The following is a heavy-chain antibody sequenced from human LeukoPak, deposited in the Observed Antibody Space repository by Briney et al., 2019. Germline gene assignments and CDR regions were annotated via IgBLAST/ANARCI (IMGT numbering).Heavy chain of an antibody. Sequence: GGSLRLSCAASGFTFGSYWMSWVRQAPGKGLEWVANINEDGSEKYHVDSVKGRFTISRDNAKNLLYLQMDSLTAADTAVYYCARASDVGTIDYWGQGTLVTVSS. D-gene: IGHD7-27*01. CDR2: INEDGSEK. CDR3: ARASDVGTIDY. CDR1: GFTFGSYW. J-gene: IGHJ4*02. V-gene: IGHV3-7*04.